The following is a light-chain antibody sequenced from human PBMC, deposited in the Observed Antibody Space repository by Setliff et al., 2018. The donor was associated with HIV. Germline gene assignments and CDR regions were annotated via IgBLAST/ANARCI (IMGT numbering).Light chain of an antibody. V-gene: IGLV2-8*01. CDR2: EVN. Sequence: QSSLPQPPSASGSPGQSVTISCTGTSSDVGGYNYVSWYQQHPGKAPKVMIYEVNKRPSGVPDRFSGSKSGNTASLTVSGLQADDEADYYCSSYAGGNNMVFGGGT. J-gene: IGLJ3*02. CDR1: SSDVGGYNY. CDR3: SSYAGGNNMV.